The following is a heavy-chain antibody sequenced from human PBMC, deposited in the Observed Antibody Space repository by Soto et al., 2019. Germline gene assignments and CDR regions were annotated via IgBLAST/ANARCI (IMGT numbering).Heavy chain of an antibody. V-gene: IGHV3-11*01. CDR1: GFTFSDYY. D-gene: IGHD4-17*01. Sequence: QVKLVESGGGLVKPGGSLRLSCAASGFTFSDYYMSWIRQAPGKGLEWISYISNSGSVIHSADSVKGRFTISRGNAKSSLYLQMNSLRAEDTAVYYCVRTDFGDYGSYWGQGTLVTVSS. CDR2: ISNSGSVI. CDR3: VRTDFGDYGSY. J-gene: IGHJ4*02.